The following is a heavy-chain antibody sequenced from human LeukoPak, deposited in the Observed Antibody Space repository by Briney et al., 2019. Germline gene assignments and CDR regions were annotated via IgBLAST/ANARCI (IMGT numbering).Heavy chain of an antibody. D-gene: IGHD3-10*01. V-gene: IGHV4-39*07. Sequence: SETLSLTCTVSGGSISSSSYYWGWIRQPPGKGLEWIGSIYYSGSTYYNPSLKSRVTISVDTFKNQFSLKLSSVTAADTAVYYCARVRGPTGAFDIWGQGTMVTVSS. CDR1: GGSISSSSYY. J-gene: IGHJ3*02. CDR2: IYYSGST. CDR3: ARVRGPTGAFDI.